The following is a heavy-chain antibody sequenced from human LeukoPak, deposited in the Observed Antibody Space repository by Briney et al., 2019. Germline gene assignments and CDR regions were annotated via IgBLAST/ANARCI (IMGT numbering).Heavy chain of an antibody. J-gene: IGHJ6*03. CDR3: SSTSSTSYYYYYMDV. V-gene: IGHV1-2*02. CDR1: VYTFTGYY. CDR2: INPNSGGT. Sequence: ASVKVSCTASVYTFTGYYMHWVRQAPGQGLERMGWINPNSGGTNYAQKFQGRVTMTRDTSISTAYMELSRLRSDDTAVYYCSSTSSTSYYYYYMDVWGKGTTVTVSS. D-gene: IGHD2-2*01.